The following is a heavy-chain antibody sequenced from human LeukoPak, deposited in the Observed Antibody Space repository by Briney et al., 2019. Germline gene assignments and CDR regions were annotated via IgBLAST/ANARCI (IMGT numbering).Heavy chain of an antibody. V-gene: IGHV3-23*01. D-gene: IGHD4-23*01. CDR2: ISGSGGST. Sequence: AGGSLRLSCAASGFTFSSYAMSWVRQAPGKGLEWVSAISGSGGSTYYADSVKGRFTISRDNAKNSLYLQMNSLRAEDTAVYYCARVRDLWTVVREFDYWGQGTLVTVSS. J-gene: IGHJ4*02. CDR1: GFTFSSYA. CDR3: ARVRDLWTVVREFDY.